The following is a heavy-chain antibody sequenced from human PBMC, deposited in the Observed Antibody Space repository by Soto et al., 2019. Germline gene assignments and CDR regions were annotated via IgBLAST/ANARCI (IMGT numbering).Heavy chain of an antibody. CDR3: ARHNRPTGYCSSTSCYFFDP. CDR2: IYYSGST. V-gene: IGHV4-59*08. J-gene: IGHJ5*02. Sequence: SETLSLTCTVSGGSISSYYWSWIRQPPWKGLEWIGYIYYSGSTNYNPSLKSRVTISVDTSKNQFSLKLSSVTAADTAVYYCARHNRPTGYCSSTSCYFFDPWGQGTLVTVSS. D-gene: IGHD2-2*01. CDR1: GGSISSYY.